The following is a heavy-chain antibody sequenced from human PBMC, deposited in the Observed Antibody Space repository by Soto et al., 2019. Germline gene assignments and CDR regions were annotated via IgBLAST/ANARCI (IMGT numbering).Heavy chain of an antibody. CDR3: ARDRNLRYFDWLALGCYYGMDV. Sequence: TLSLTCTVSGGSISSGGYYWSWIRQHPGKGLEWIGYIYYSGSTYYNPSLKSRVTISVDTSKNQFSLKLSSVTAADTAVYHCARDRNLRYFDWLALGCYYGMDVWGQGTTVTVSS. CDR1: GGSISSGGYY. CDR2: IYYSGST. V-gene: IGHV4-31*03. D-gene: IGHD3-9*01. J-gene: IGHJ6*02.